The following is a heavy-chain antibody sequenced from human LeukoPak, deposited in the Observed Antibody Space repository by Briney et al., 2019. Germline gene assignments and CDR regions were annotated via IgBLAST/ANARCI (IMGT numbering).Heavy chain of an antibody. CDR1: GFTFSSYS. J-gene: IGHJ4*02. CDR3: AREELNSLDC. D-gene: IGHD4-23*01. Sequence: GGSLRLSCAASGFTFSSYSMHWVRQAPGKGLEWVAVIWSDGSYRYYGDSVKGRFTISRDNSKNTLYLQMNSLRAEDTAVYYCAREELNSLDCWGQGTLVTVSS. V-gene: IGHV3-33*08. CDR2: IWSDGSYR.